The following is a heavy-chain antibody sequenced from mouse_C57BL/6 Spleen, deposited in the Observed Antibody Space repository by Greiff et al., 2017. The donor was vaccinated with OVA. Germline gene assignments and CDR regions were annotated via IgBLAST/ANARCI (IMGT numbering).Heavy chain of an antibody. D-gene: IGHD1-1*01. CDR2: IRSKSNNYAT. Sequence: EVKLEESGGGLVQPKGSLKLSCAASGFSFNTYAMNWVRQAPGKGLEWVARIRSKSNNYATHYADSVKDRFTISRDDSESMLYLQMNNLKTEDTAMYYCVRYGSSYHYAMDYWGQGTSVTVSS. V-gene: IGHV10-1*01. CDR3: VRYGSSYHYAMDY. J-gene: IGHJ4*01. CDR1: GFSFNTYA.